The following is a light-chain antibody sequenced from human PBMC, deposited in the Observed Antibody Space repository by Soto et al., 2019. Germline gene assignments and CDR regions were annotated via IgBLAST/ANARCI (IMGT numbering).Light chain of an antibody. V-gene: IGKV3-11*01. CDR3: QHRTNWPRT. CDR2: DTS. J-gene: IGKJ2*01. CDR1: QSVGTF. Sequence: EVVLTQSPVTLSLSPGERATLSCRASQSVGTFLAWYHQKPGHAPRLIIYDTSNRATGLPARFSGTGSGTDFALTISSVEPEDFAVYFCQHRTNWPRTFGQGTKLDIK.